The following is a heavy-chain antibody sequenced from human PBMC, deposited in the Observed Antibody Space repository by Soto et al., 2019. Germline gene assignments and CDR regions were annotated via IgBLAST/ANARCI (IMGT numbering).Heavy chain of an antibody. Sequence: ASVKVSCKASGYTFTSYGISWVRQAPGQGLEWMGWISAYNGNTNSAQKLQGRVTLTTDTSTSTAYMELRSLRSDDTAVYYCAREDGYCSGGNCYSGGWLEPWGQGTLVTSPQ. V-gene: IGHV1-18*01. CDR3: AREDGYCSGGNCYSGGWLEP. CDR1: GYTFTSYG. D-gene: IGHD2-15*01. CDR2: ISAYNGNT. J-gene: IGHJ5*02.